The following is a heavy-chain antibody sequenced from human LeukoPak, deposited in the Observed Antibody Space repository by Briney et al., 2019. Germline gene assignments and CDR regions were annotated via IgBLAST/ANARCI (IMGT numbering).Heavy chain of an antibody. CDR2: IKQDGSEK. CDR1: GFTFSSYW. J-gene: IGHJ3*02. CDR3: AREIDGYSSSPEAFDI. D-gene: IGHD6-6*01. Sequence: PGGSLRLSCAASGFTFSSYWMSWVRQAPGKGLEWVANIKQDGSEKYYVDSVKGRFTISRDNAKNSLYLQMNSLRAEDTAVYYCAREIDGYSSSPEAFDIWGQGTMVTVSS. V-gene: IGHV3-7*01.